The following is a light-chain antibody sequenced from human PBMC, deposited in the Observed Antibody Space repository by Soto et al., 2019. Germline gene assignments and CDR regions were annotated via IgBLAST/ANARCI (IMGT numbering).Light chain of an antibody. Sequence: DIQMTQSPSSLSASVGDRVTITCRASQSISSYLNWYQQKPGKAPKLLIYAASSLQSGVASRFSGSGSGTDFTLTISSPQPEDFATYYCQQSYSTPPDTFGQGTKLEIK. CDR3: QQSYSTPPDT. J-gene: IGKJ2*01. CDR1: QSISSY. CDR2: AAS. V-gene: IGKV1-39*01.